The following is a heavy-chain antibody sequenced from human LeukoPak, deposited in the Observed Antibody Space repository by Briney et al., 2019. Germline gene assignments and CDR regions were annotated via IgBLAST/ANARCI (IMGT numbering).Heavy chain of an antibody. Sequence: PGGSLSLSCTTSGFTFGTHTMHWFRQAPGKGLQWIGFIRSSGTTRYAASVKGRFTISRDDSKSIAYLQMNSLKTEDTAVYYCTRDRFYVWFDPWGQGTLVTVSS. D-gene: IGHD3-16*01. V-gene: IGHV3-49*03. J-gene: IGHJ5*02. CDR2: IRSSGTT. CDR3: TRDRFYVWFDP. CDR1: GFTFGTHT.